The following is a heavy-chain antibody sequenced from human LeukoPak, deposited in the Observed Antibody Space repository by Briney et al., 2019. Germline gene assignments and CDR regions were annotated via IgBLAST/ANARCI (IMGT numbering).Heavy chain of an antibody. Sequence: GGSLRLSCAASGFTFSSYAMSWVRQAPGKRLEWVSAISGSGGSTYYADSVKGRFTISRDNSKNTLYLQMNSLRAEDTAVYYCAKGFNYYDSSGYDYWGQGTLVTVSS. CDR2: ISGSGGST. CDR3: AKGFNYYDSSGYDY. D-gene: IGHD3-22*01. J-gene: IGHJ4*02. V-gene: IGHV3-23*01. CDR1: GFTFSSYA.